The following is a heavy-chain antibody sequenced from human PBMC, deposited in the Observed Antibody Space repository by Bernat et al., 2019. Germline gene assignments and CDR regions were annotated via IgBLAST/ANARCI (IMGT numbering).Heavy chain of an antibody. V-gene: IGHV3-33*06. D-gene: IGHD2-2*01. CDR2: IWYDGSNK. CDR3: AKDYKSKYCTSTSCYEDDY. J-gene: IGHJ4*02. CDR1: GFTFSSYG. Sequence: QVQLVESGGGVVQPGRSLRLSCAASGFTFSSYGMHWVRQAPGKGLEWVAVIWYDGSNKYYADSVKGRFTISRDNSKNTLYLQMNSLRAEDTAVYYCAKDYKSKYCTSTSCYEDDYWGQGTLVTVSS.